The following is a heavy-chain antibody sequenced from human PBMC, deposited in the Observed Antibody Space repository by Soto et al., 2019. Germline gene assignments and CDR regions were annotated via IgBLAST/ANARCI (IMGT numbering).Heavy chain of an antibody. CDR3: ARSHPTVTRYYYYYYGMDV. CDR2: IIPIFGTA. CDR1: GGTFSSYA. Sequence: SVKVSCKASGGTFSSYAISWVRQAPGQGLEWMGGIIPIFGTANYAQKFQGRVTITADESTSTAYMELSSLRSEDTAVYYCARSHPTVTRYYYYYYGMDVWGQGTTVTVSS. D-gene: IGHD4-17*01. V-gene: IGHV1-69*13. J-gene: IGHJ6*02.